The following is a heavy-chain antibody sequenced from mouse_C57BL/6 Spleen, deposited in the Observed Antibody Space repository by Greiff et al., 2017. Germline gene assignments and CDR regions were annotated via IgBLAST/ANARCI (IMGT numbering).Heavy chain of an antibody. J-gene: IGHJ3*01. CDR2: ISSGGSYT. Sequence: EVMLVESGGDLVKPGGSLKLSCAASGFTFSSYGMSWVRQTPDKRLEWVATISSGGSYTYYPDSVKGRFTISRDNAKNTLYLQMSSLKSEDTAMYYCAREDDYLFAYWGQGTLVTVSA. D-gene: IGHD2-4*01. CDR3: AREDDYLFAY. V-gene: IGHV5-6*01. CDR1: GFTFSSYG.